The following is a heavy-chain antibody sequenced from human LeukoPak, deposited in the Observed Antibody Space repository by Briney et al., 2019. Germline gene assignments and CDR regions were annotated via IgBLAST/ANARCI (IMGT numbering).Heavy chain of an antibody. V-gene: IGHV1-2*02. J-gene: IGHJ3*02. D-gene: IGHD4-17*01. Sequence: ASVKVSCKASGYTFTGYYMHWVRQAPGQGLEWMGWINPNSGGTNYAQKFQGGVTMTRDTSISTAYMELSRLRSDDTAVYYCARFDDYGDYSRAFDIWGQGTMVTVSS. CDR2: INPNSGGT. CDR3: ARFDDYGDYSRAFDI. CDR1: GYTFTGYY.